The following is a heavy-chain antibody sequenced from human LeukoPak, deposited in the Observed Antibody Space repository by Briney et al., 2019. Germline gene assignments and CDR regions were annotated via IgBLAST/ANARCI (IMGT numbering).Heavy chain of an antibody. V-gene: IGHV3-74*01. CDR2: INSDGSST. CDR3: ARHQGYRGYSYGYPKFDY. D-gene: IGHD5-18*01. J-gene: IGHJ4*02. CDR1: GFTFSSYW. Sequence: GGSLRLSCAASGFTFSSYWMHWVRQAPGKGLVWVSRINSDGSSTSYADSVKGRFTISRDNAKNTLYLQMNSLRAEDTAVYYCARHQGYRGYSYGYPKFDYWGQGTLVTVSS.